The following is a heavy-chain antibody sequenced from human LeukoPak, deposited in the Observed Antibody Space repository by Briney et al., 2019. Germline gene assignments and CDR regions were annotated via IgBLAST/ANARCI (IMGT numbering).Heavy chain of an antibody. V-gene: IGHV4-34*01. CDR3: ARTSRGSYRRWFDP. J-gene: IGHJ5*02. Sequence: SETLSLTCAVYGGSFSGYYWSWIRQPPGKGLEWIGEINHSGSTNYNPSLKSRVTISVDTSKNQFSLKLSSVTAADTAVYYCARTSRGSYRRWFDPWGQGTLVTVSS. CDR1: GGSFSGYY. D-gene: IGHD3-16*02. CDR2: INHSGST.